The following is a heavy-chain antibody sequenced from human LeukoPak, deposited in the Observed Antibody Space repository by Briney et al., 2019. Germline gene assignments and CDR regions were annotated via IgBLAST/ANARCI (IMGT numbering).Heavy chain of an antibody. CDR1: GFTFNNYA. J-gene: IGHJ4*02. V-gene: IGHV3-23*01. CDR3: AKDPNSGWGDY. Sequence: PGGSLRLSCAASGFTFNNYAMNWVRQAPGKGLEWVSSISGGGETTYYADSAKGRFTISRDNSQNTLYLQMNSLRAEDTAVYYCAKDPNSGWGDYWGQGTPVTVSS. CDR2: ISGGGETT. D-gene: IGHD6-19*01.